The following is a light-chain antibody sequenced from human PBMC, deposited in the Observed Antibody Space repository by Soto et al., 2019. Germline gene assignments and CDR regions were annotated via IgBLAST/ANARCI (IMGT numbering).Light chain of an antibody. V-gene: IGLV4-69*01. Sequence: QLVLTQSPSASASLGASVKLTCTLSSGHSNYAIAWHQQQPEKGPRYLMILNSDGSHNKGDGIPDRFSGSSSGAERYLTISSLQSEDEADYYCQTWGTGYWVFGGGTKLTVL. CDR3: QTWGTGYWV. J-gene: IGLJ3*02. CDR1: SGHSNYA. CDR2: LNSDGSH.